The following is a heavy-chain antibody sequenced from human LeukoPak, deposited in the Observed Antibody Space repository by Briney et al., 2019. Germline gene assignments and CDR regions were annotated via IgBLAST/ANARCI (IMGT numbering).Heavy chain of an antibody. CDR2: IYHSGST. D-gene: IGHD2-2*01. CDR1: GDSIGSYF. Sequence: SETLSLTCTVSGDSIGSYFWSWIRQSPGKGLEWIGHIYHSGSTNYNPSLKSRVSISVDTSKNQFSLKLTSVTSADAAVYYCARDGPAYTSRWYDYYYGLDVWGQGTTVTVSS. CDR3: ARDGPAYTSRWYDYYYGLDV. V-gene: IGHV4-59*01. J-gene: IGHJ6*02.